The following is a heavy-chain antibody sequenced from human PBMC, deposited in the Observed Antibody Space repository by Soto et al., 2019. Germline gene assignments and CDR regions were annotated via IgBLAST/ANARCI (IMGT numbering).Heavy chain of an antibody. CDR1: GVSINRGDYY. D-gene: IGHD3-3*01. J-gene: IGHJ4*02. Sequence: SETLSLTCSVSGVSINRGDYYWSWIRQSPGRGLEWIGSIYYNGDTNYNPSLGSRVTMSVDTSKNHSFLDLQSVVAADTAVYFCAREGGDFVQVPYYWGQGTLVTVSS. CDR3: AREGGDFVQVPYY. CDR2: IYYNGDT. V-gene: IGHV4-30-4*01.